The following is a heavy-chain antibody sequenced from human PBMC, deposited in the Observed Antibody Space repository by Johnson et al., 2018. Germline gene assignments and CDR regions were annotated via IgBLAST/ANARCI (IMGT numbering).Heavy chain of an antibody. CDR2: IYYSGST. V-gene: IGHV4-39*01. D-gene: IGHD3-3*01. Sequence: QVQLQESGPGLVKPSETLSLTCTVSGGSISSSSYYWGWIRQPPGKGLEWIGSIYYSGSTYYNPSLQSRVPISVATSKNQFSLKLSSVTPAETAVYYCARQHPPPSITIFGVVIIPYYMDVWGKGTTVTVSS. CDR3: ARQHPPPSITIFGVVIIPYYMDV. J-gene: IGHJ6*03. CDR1: GGSISSSSYY.